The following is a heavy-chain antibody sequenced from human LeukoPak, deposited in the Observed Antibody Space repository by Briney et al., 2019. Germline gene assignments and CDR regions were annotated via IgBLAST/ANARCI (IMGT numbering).Heavy chain of an antibody. Sequence: SETLSLTCAVSGGSFSGYYWSWIRQPPGKGLEWIGEINHSGSTNYNPSLKSRVTISVDTSKNQFSLKLSSVTAADTAAYYCARGGDTAAVNSNWFDPWGQGTLVTVSS. J-gene: IGHJ5*02. D-gene: IGHD3-16*01. CDR1: GGSFSGYY. V-gene: IGHV4-34*01. CDR3: ARGGDTAAVNSNWFDP. CDR2: INHSGST.